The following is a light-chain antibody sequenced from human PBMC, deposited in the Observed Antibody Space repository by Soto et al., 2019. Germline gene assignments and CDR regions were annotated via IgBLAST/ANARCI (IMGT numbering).Light chain of an antibody. Sequence: DIQMTQSPSTLSASVGDRVTITCRASQSISTWLAWYQQKPGKAPNLLIYKASSLESGVPSRFSGSGSWTEFTLTISSLQPDDFASYYGQQYNSYSLTFGGGTKVEIK. V-gene: IGKV1-5*03. CDR3: QQYNSYSLT. CDR2: KAS. J-gene: IGKJ4*01. CDR1: QSISTW.